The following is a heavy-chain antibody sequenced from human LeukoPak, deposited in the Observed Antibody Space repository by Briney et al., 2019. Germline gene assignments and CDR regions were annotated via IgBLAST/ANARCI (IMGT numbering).Heavy chain of an antibody. CDR1: GFTFSNYW. CDR2: IRQDGSEK. J-gene: IGHJ4*01. CDR3: ARDGTAAGLYFDL. V-gene: IGHV3-7*04. Sequence: GGSLRLSCAGSGFTFSNYWMNWVRQAPGNGPEWVASIRQDGSEKTYVDSVEGRFTISRDNTKNSLSLQLNGLRAEDTAVYYCARDGTAAGLYFDLWGQGTLVTVSS. D-gene: IGHD6-13*01.